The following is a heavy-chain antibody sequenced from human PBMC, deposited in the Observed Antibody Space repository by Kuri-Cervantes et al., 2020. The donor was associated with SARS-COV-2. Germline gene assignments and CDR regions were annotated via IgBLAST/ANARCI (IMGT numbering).Heavy chain of an antibody. CDR2: INHSGST. CDR1: GGSFSGYY. D-gene: IGHD2-2*01. V-gene: IGHV4-34*01. Sequence: GSLRLSCAVYGGSFSGYYWSWIRQPPGKGLEWIGGINHSGSTNYNPSLKSRVTISVDTSKNQFSLKLSSVTAADTAVYYCARATSFTSIYYYFDPWGQGNLVTVSS. CDR3: ARATSFTSIYYYFDP. J-gene: IGHJ4*02.